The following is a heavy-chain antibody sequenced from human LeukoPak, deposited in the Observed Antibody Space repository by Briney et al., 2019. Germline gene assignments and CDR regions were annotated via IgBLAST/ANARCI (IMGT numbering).Heavy chain of an antibody. CDR3: AKGWNGDPTAMDV. D-gene: IGHD1-1*01. Sequence: ISGSGGSTYYADSVKGRFTISRDNSKNTLYLQMNSLRAEDTAVYYCAKGWNGDPTAMDVWGQGTTVTVSS. CDR2: ISGSGGST. J-gene: IGHJ6*02. V-gene: IGHV3-23*01.